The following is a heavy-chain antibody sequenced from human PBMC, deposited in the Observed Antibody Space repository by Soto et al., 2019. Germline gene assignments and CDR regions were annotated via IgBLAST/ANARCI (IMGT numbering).Heavy chain of an antibody. CDR1: GGSISSYY. D-gene: IGHD4-17*01. CDR2: IYYSGST. CDR3: ARHGPYGDYDY. J-gene: IGHJ4*02. Sequence: SETLSLTCTVSGGSISSYYWSWIRQPPGKGLEWIGYIYYSGSTNYNPSLKSRVTISVDTSKNQFSLKLSSVTAADTSVYYCARHGPYGDYDYWGQGTLVTV. V-gene: IGHV4-59*08.